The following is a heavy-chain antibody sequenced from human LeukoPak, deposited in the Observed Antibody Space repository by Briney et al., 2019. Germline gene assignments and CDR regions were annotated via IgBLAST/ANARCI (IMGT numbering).Heavy chain of an antibody. Sequence: PSETLSLTCAVYGGSFSGYYWSWIRRPPGKGLEWIGEINHSGSTNYNPSLKSRVTISVDTSKNQFSLKLSSVTAADTAVYYCARGSSQTGAFDIWGQGTMVTVSS. V-gene: IGHV4-34*01. J-gene: IGHJ3*02. CDR2: INHSGST. CDR3: ARGSSQTGAFDI. D-gene: IGHD1-14*01. CDR1: GGSFSGYY.